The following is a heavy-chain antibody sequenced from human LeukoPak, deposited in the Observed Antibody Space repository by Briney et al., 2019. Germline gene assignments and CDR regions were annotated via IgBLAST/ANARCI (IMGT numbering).Heavy chain of an antibody. V-gene: IGHV3-48*04. D-gene: IGHD1-26*01. CDR2: ISSSSNII. J-gene: IGHJ4*02. Sequence: GGSRRLSCGASGFTLSSFSMNGVRQAPGKGREGVSYISSSSNIIYYADSVKGRFTISRDNAKNSLYLQMNSLRAEDTAVYYCARDAMSGSYAYFFDYWGQGTLVTVSS. CDR1: GFTLSSFS. CDR3: ARDAMSGSYAYFFDY.